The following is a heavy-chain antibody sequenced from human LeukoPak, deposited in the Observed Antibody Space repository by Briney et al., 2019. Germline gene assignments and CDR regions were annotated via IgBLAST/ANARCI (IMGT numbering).Heavy chain of an antibody. CDR1: GYTFTSYD. J-gene: IGHJ3*02. V-gene: IGHV1-8*03. Sequence: ASVKVSCKASGYTFTSYDINWVRQATGQGLEWMGWMNPKSGNTGYAQKFQGRVTITRNTSISTAYMELSSLRSEDTAVYYCARDAGYCSSTSCLDAFDIWGQGTMVTVSS. CDR3: ARDAGYCSSTSCLDAFDI. CDR2: MNPKSGNT. D-gene: IGHD2-2*01.